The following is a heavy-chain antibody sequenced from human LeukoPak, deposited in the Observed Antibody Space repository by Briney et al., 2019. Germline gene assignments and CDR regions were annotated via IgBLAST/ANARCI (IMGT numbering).Heavy chain of an antibody. CDR3: ARSYDVLAAYFPPDY. V-gene: IGHV3-49*03. Sequence: GGSLRLSCTTSGFTFGESVMSWFRQAPGKGLEWVGLIRSKRYGGTTQYAASVKGRFTISRDDSKSIAYLQMNSLKTEETAVCFCARSYDVLAAYFPPDYWGQGTLVTVSS. CDR2: IRSKRYGGTT. CDR1: GFTFGESV. D-gene: IGHD3-9*01. J-gene: IGHJ4*02.